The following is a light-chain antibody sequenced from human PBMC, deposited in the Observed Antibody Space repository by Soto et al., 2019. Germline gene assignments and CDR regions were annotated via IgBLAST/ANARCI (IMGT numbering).Light chain of an antibody. CDR1: QTITYR. J-gene: IGKJ1*01. V-gene: IGKV1-5*03. CDR3: QHYNSYSEA. CDR2: KAS. Sequence: DIQVTQSPSTLSASVGDSVTITCRASQTITYRLAWYQQKPGKAPKLLIYKASTLKSGVPSRFSGSGSGTEFTLTISSLQPDDFATYYCQHYNSYSEAFGQGTKV.